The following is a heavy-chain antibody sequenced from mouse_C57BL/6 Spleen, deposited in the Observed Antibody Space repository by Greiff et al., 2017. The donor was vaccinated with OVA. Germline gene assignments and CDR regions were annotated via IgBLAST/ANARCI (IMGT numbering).Heavy chain of an antibody. Sequence: QVQLQQSGPELVKPGASVKISCKASGYAFSSSWMNWVKQRPGKGLEWIGRIYPGDGDTNYNGKFKGKATLTADKSSSTAYMQLSSLTSEDSAVFVSARGGTEAWFAYWGQGTLVTVSA. V-gene: IGHV1-82*01. J-gene: IGHJ3*01. CDR3: ARGGTEAWFAY. CDR2: IYPGDGDT. CDR1: GYAFSSSW. D-gene: IGHD3-3*01.